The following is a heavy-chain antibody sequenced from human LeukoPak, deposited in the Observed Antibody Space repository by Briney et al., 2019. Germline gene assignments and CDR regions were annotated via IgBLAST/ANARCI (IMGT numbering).Heavy chain of an antibody. CDR3: ARDYYDSSCYYHQYAFDI. CDR2: IYHSGST. D-gene: IGHD3-22*01. Sequence: PSETLSLTCTVSGGSISSSSYYWGWIRQPPGKGLEWIGSIYHSGSTYYNPSLKSRVTISVDTSKNQFSLKLSSVTAADTAVYYCARDYYDSSCYYHQYAFDIWGQGTMVTVSS. J-gene: IGHJ3*02. V-gene: IGHV4-39*07. CDR1: GGSISSSSYY.